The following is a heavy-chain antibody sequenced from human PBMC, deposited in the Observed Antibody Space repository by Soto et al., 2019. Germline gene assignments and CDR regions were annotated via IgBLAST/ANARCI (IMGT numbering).Heavy chain of an antibody. CDR2: IYYSGST. V-gene: IGHV4-31*03. D-gene: IGHD4-17*01. CDR1: GGSISSGGYY. Sequence: QVQLQESGPGLVRPSQTLSLTCTVSGGSISSGGYYWSWIRQHPGKGLGWIGYIYYSGSTYYNPSLKSRVTISVDTSKNQFSLKLSSVTAADTAVYYCARRGGHGDYRGGCWFDPWGQGTLVTVSS. CDR3: ARRGGHGDYRGGCWFDP. J-gene: IGHJ5*02.